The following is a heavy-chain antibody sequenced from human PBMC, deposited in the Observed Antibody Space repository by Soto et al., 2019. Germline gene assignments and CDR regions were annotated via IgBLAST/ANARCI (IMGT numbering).Heavy chain of an antibody. V-gene: IGHV3-30*03. D-gene: IGHD2-15*01. CDR1: GFTFSDYG. CDR2: ISYDGSDR. J-gene: IGHJ4*02. CDR3: ARSTYCNGGSCYPQY. Sequence: GGSLRLSCEVPGFTFSDYGFHWVRQAPGKGLEWVAMISYDGSDRYYRDSVQGRFTISRDDSKNTVFLQMNSLRTEDTAMYYCARSTYCNGGSCYPQYWGPGTLVTVSS.